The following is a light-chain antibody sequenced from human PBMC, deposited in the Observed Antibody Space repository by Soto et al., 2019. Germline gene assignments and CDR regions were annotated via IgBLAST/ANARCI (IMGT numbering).Light chain of an antibody. V-gene: IGKV1-5*01. CDR2: DAS. Sequence: DIQMTQSPSTLSASVGDRVTITCRASQSISSWLAWYQQTPGKAPNLLIYDASSLVSGVPSRFSGSGSGTEFNLTISSLQPDDFATYYCKQHNSYSWTFGQGTKVDIK. CDR3: KQHNSYSWT. CDR1: QSISSW. J-gene: IGKJ1*01.